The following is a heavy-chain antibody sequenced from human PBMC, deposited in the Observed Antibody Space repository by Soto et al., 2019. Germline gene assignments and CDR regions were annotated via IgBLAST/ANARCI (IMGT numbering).Heavy chain of an antibody. CDR2: IYYIGST. CDR1: GGSISSSSYY. Sequence: SETLSLTCTVSGGSISSSSYYWGWILQPPRKGLEGIGSIYYIGSTYYNPSLKRRVTISVDTSKNQFSLKLGSVTAADTAVYYCARNGDYCSSTSCQILYYAFYIWGQGTMVTVSS. CDR3: ARNGDYCSSTSCQILYYAFYI. J-gene: IGHJ3*02. D-gene: IGHD2-2*01. V-gene: IGHV4-39*01.